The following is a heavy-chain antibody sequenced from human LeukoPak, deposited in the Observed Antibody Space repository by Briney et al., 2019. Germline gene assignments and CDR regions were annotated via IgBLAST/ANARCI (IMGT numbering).Heavy chain of an antibody. D-gene: IGHD3-16*01. Sequence: ASVKVSCKSSGYTFTYYVIHWVRQAPGQRLEWMGWTNAGNGITRYSREFQGRVTITRDTSASTAYMELSSLTSEDTAVYYCARDLGDSQRGFDPWGQGTLVTVSS. J-gene: IGHJ5*02. V-gene: IGHV1-3*01. CDR2: TNAGNGIT. CDR1: GYTFTYYV. CDR3: ARDLGDSQRGFDP.